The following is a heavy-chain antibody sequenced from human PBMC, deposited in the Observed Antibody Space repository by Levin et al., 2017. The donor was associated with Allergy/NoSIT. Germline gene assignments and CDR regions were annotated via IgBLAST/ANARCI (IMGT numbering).Heavy chain of an antibody. Sequence: WASVKVSCKASGGTFSSYAISWVRQAPGQGLEWMGGIIPIFGTANYAQKFQGRVTITADESTSTAYMELSSLRSEDTAVYYCAREAMVQGVITPDYWGQGTLVTVSS. J-gene: IGHJ4*02. CDR2: IIPIFGTA. CDR3: AREAMVQGVITPDY. D-gene: IGHD3-10*01. CDR1: GGTFSSYA. V-gene: IGHV1-69*13.